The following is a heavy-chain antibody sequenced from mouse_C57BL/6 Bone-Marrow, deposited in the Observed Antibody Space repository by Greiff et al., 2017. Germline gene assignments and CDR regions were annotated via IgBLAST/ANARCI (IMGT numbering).Heavy chain of an antibody. CDR2: ISSGGSYT. CDR1: GFTFSSYG. V-gene: IGHV5-6*01. Sequence: EVKVVESGGDLVKPGGSLKLSCAASGFTFSSYGMSWVRQTPDKRLEWVATISSGGSYTYYPDSVKGRFTISRDNAKNTLYLQMSSLKSEDTAMYYCPRPSNWDSWFAYWGQGTLVTVSA. D-gene: IGHD4-1*02. J-gene: IGHJ3*01. CDR3: PRPSNWDSWFAY.